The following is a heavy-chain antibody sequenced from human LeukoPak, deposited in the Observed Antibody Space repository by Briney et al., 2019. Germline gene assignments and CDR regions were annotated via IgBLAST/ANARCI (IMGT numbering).Heavy chain of an antibody. CDR3: AREGGPYRPLDY. J-gene: IGHJ4*02. CDR1: GGSITSTNY. V-gene: IGHV4-4*02. CDR2: VNLQGST. Sequence: SSETLSLTCGVSGGSITSTNYWTWVRQPPGKGLEWIGEVNLQGSTNYNPSLMGRVAISVDMSENHISLQLTSVTAADTAVYYCAREGGPYRPLDYSGQGTLVTVSS.